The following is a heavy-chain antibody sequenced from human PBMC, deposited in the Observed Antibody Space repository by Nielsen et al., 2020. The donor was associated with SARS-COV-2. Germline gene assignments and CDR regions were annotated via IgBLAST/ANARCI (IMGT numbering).Heavy chain of an antibody. CDR2: IFGGDSNT. J-gene: IGHJ6*02. Sequence: GGSLRLSCAASGFTFSTYAMNWVRQAPGKGLEWVSVIFGGDSNTNYADSVKGRFTISRDNSKNTLYLHMNSLRVEDTAVYYCAKGAELLAESYYRYYGMDLWGQGTTVTVSS. CDR1: GFTFSTYA. V-gene: IGHV3-23*03. D-gene: IGHD2-15*01. CDR3: AKGAELLAESYYRYYGMDL.